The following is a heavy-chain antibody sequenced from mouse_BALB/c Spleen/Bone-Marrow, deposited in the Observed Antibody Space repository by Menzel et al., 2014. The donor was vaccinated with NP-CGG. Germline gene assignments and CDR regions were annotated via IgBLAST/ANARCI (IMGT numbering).Heavy chain of an antibody. CDR3: SRSYGSGYEYYFDY. D-gene: IGHD1-1*01. Sequence: GQLQQSGAKLARPGASVKLPSKASGYTFNSYWINWVKQRPGQGLERIGNIYPSDRYTNYNQKFKDKATLTVDTSSSTAYMQLSSPTSEDSAVYYCSRSYGSGYEYYFDYWGQGTTLTVSS. J-gene: IGHJ2*01. CDR2: IYPSDRYT. V-gene: IGHV1-69*02. CDR1: GYTFNSYW.